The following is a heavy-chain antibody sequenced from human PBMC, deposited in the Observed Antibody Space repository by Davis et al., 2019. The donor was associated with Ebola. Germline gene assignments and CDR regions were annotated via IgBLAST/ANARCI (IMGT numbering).Heavy chain of an antibody. CDR2: MPHDGNNQ. V-gene: IGHV3-30*02. D-gene: IGHD3-3*01. Sequence: GESLKISCAASGFTFIKYGMHWVRQAPGKGLEWVAFMPHDGNNQYYGDSVKGRFTISRDNSKNTLFLQMNSLRSEDSAVYYCVKVNPDFWSGMDDWGQGTLVDVSS. CDR1: GFTFIKYG. J-gene: IGHJ4*02. CDR3: VKVNPDFWSGMDD.